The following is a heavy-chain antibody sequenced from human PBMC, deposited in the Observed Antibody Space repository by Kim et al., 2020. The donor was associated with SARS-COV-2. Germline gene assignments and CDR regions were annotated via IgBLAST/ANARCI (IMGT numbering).Heavy chain of an antibody. CDR1: GFTFSSYW. CDR3: ARDVGFGETNYYYYYGMDV. Sequence: GGSLRLSCAASGFTFSSYWMSWVRQAPGKGLEWVANIKQDGSEKYYVDSVKGRFTISRDNAKNSLYLQMNSLRAEDTAVYYCARDVGFGETNYYYYYGMDVWGQGTTVTVSS. V-gene: IGHV3-7*01. CDR2: IKQDGSEK. D-gene: IGHD3-10*01. J-gene: IGHJ6*02.